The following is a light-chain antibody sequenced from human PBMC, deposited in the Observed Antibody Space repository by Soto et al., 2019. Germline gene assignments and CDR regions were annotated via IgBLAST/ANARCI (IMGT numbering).Light chain of an antibody. J-gene: IGKJ5*01. CDR1: QGISSA. V-gene: IGKV1-13*02. CDR3: QQFNSFPFT. CDR2: DAS. Sequence: AIQLTQSPSSLSASVGDRVTITCRASQGISSALAWYQQKLGKAPKFLIYDASSLESGVPSRFSGSGSGTDFTLTFISLQPEDFATYYCQQFNSFPFTFGQATRLDIK.